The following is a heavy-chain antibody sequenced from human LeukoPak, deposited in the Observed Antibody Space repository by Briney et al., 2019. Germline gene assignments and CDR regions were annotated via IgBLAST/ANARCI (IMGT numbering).Heavy chain of an antibody. J-gene: IGHJ4*02. Sequence: GVSVRLSCAASGFTFSSYGMHWVRQAPGKGLEWVAVISYDGSNKYYADSVKGRFTISRDNSKNTLYLQMNSLRAEDTAVYYCAKAGHIVVVPGRGYFDYWGQGTLVTVSS. CDR3: AKAGHIVVVPGRGYFDY. D-gene: IGHD2-2*01. CDR2: ISYDGSNK. V-gene: IGHV3-30*18. CDR1: GFTFSSYG.